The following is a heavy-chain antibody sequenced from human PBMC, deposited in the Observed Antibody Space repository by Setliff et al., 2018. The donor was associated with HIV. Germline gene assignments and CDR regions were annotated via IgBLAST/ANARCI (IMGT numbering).Heavy chain of an antibody. D-gene: IGHD3-10*01. J-gene: IGHJ4*01. CDR3: ASFYGDYGY. V-gene: IGHV3-15*01. CDR2: IRNKKNGGTT. CDR1: RFTFNDYW. Sequence: NPGGSLRLSCVASRFTFNDYWMSWVRQAPGKGLEWVARIRNKKNGGTTYYAAPVKGRFTNSRDNGKNSLFLQMNNLRDEDTAVYYCASFYGDYGYWGHGTQVTVSS.